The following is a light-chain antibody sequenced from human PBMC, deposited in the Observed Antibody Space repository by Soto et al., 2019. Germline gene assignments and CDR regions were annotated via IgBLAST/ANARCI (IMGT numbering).Light chain of an antibody. CDR3: QKYNSALGFT. V-gene: IGKV1-27*01. CDR2: AAS. Sequence: DIQMTQSPSSLSASVGDRVTITCRASQGISNYLAWYQQKPGKVPRLLIYAASTLQSGVPSRFSGSGSGTDFTLTIISLQPEDVATYYCQKYNSALGFTFGPGTKVDVK. J-gene: IGKJ3*01. CDR1: QGISNY.